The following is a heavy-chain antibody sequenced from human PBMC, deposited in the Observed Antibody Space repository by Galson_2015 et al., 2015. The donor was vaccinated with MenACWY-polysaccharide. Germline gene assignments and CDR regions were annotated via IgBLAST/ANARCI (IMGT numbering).Heavy chain of an antibody. J-gene: IGHJ2*01. CDR2: IWHDGSKK. V-gene: IGHV3-33*01. CDR1: GLTFRDYG. Sequence: SLRLSCAASGLTFRDYGLHWVRPAPGKGLAWVAVIWHDGSKKFYVDSVKGRFTISRDNSKSTLSLQMNSLRAEDTAVYYCARGISSWYFDLWGRGTLVTVSS. CDR3: ARGISSWYFDL.